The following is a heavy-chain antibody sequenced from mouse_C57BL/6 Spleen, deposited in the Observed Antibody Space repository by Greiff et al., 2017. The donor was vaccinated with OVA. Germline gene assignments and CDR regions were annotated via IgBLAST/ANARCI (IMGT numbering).Heavy chain of an antibody. CDR3: ARFGYHYADDYLDY. Sequence: QVQLQQPGTELVKPGASVKLSCKASGYTFTSYWMHWVKQRPGQGLEWIGNINPSNGGTNYNEKFKSKATLTVDKSSSKAYMQLSSLTSEDSAVYSCARFGYHYADDYLDYWGQGTTLTVSS. CDR2: INPSNGGT. J-gene: IGHJ2*01. CDR1: GYTFTSYW. V-gene: IGHV1-53*01. D-gene: IGHD2-4*01.